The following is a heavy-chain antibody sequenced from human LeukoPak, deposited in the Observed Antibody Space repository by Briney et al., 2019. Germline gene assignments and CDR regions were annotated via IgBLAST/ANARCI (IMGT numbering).Heavy chain of an antibody. J-gene: IGHJ2*01. Sequence: KPSETLSLTCAVCGGSFSVYYWSWIRQPPGKGLEWIGEINHSGSTNYNPSLKSRVTISVDTSKNQFSLKLSSVTAADTAVYYCARGVAVAGTTWYFDLWGRGTLVTVSS. CDR1: GGSFSVYY. V-gene: IGHV4-34*01. CDR2: INHSGST. D-gene: IGHD6-19*01. CDR3: ARGVAVAGTTWYFDL.